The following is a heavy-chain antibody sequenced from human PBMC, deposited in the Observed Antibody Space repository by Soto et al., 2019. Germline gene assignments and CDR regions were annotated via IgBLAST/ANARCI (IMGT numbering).Heavy chain of an antibody. CDR1: GYSFTSFW. CDR3: ARHDSGIAVAGTDY. D-gene: IGHD6-19*01. CDR2: IDPSDSYT. J-gene: IGHJ4*01. V-gene: IGHV5-10-1*01. Sequence: GESLKISCKGSGYSFTSFWISWVRQMPGKGLEWMGRIDPSDSYTNYSPSFQGHVTISADKSISTAYLQWSSLKASDTAMYYCARHDSGIAVAGTDYWGHGTLVTVSS.